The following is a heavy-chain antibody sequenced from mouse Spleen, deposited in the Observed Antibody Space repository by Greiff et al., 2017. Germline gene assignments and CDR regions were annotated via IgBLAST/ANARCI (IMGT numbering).Heavy chain of an antibody. Sequence: QVQLQQPGAELVKPGASVKMSCKASGYTFTSYWITWVKQRPGQGLEWIGDIYPGSGSTNYNEKFKSKTTLTVDTSSSTAYMQLSSLTSEDSAVYYCARTGDYGYYFDYWGQGTTLTVSS. CDR1: GYTFTSYW. V-gene: IGHV1-55*01. CDR2: IYPGSGST. J-gene: IGHJ2*01. CDR3: ARTGDYGYYFDY. D-gene: IGHD1-2*01.